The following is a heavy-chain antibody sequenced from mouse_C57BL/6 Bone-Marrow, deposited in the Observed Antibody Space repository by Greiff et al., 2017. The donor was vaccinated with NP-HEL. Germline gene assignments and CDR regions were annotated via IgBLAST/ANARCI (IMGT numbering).Heavy chain of an antibody. CDR3: ARRGTNNYGGGHYFDY. CDR1: GYTFTNYW. D-gene: IGHD1-3*01. Sequence: QVQLQQSGAELVRPGTSVKMSCKASGYTFTNYWIGWAKQRPGHGLEWIGDIYPGGGYTNYNEKFKGKATLTADKSSSTAYMQFSSLTSEDSAIYYWARRGTNNYGGGHYFDYWGQGTTLTVSS. J-gene: IGHJ2*01. CDR2: IYPGGGYT. V-gene: IGHV1-63*01.